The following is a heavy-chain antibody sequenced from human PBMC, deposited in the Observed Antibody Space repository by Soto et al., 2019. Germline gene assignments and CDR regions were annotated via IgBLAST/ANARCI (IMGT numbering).Heavy chain of an antibody. CDR1: GGSISSYY. CDR3: ARAGIVGATWRSCYYYGMDV. CDR2: IYYSGST. D-gene: IGHD1-26*01. Sequence: SETLSLTCTVSGGSISSYYWSWIRQPPGKGLEWIGYIYYSGSTNYNPSLKSRVTISVDTSKNQSSLKLSSVTAADTAVYYCARAGIVGATWRSCYYYGMDVWGQGTTVTVSS. J-gene: IGHJ6*02. V-gene: IGHV4-59*01.